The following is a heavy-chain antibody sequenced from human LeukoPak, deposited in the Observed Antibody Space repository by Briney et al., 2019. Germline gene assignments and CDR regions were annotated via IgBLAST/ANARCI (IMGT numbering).Heavy chain of an antibody. J-gene: IGHJ3*02. D-gene: IGHD2-15*01. CDR3: AKGLLRGDAFDI. Sequence: PGGSLRLSCAASGFTFSSFWMIWVRQAPGKGLEWVSGISWNSGSIGYADSVKGRFTISRDNAKNSLYLQMNSLRAEDTALYYCAKGLLRGDAFDIWGQGTMVTVSS. V-gene: IGHV3-9*01. CDR2: ISWNSGSI. CDR1: GFTFSSFW.